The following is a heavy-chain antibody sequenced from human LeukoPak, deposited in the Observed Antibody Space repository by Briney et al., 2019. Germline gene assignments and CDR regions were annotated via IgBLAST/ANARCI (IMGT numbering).Heavy chain of an antibody. Sequence: SETLSLTCTVSGGSISSYYWNWIRQPPGKGLEWIGYIYYSGSTNYNPSLKSRVTISLDTSKNQFSLKLSSVTAADTAVYYCARGYGGNPPALFDYWGQGTLVTVSS. CDR2: IYYSGST. D-gene: IGHD4-23*01. J-gene: IGHJ4*02. V-gene: IGHV4-59*01. CDR3: ARGYGGNPPALFDY. CDR1: GGSISSYY.